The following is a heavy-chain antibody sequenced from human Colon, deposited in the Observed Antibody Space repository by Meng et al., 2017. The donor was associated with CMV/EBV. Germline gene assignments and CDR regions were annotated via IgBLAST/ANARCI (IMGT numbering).Heavy chain of an antibody. CDR3: AKLMGDINYPTLDF. CDR2: ISGRGTTT. V-gene: IGHV3-23*01. D-gene: IGHD2-8*01. J-gene: IGHJ4*02. CDR1: GFTFKNFA. Sequence: SGFTFKNFAMSWVRQAPGKELEWVSTISGRGTTTYYADSVLGRFTISRDKSQNILSLRMDSLRAEDSAIYYCAKLMGDINYPTLDFWGQGTLVTVSS.